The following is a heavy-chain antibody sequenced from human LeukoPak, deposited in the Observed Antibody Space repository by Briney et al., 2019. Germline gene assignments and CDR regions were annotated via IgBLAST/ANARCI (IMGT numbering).Heavy chain of an antibody. D-gene: IGHD6-13*01. CDR2: IYSGETT. CDR1: GFTVSGNY. CDR3: AIIASGGC. V-gene: IGHV3-66*01. J-gene: IGHJ4*02. Sequence: GGSLRLSCAASGFTVSGNYISWVRQSPGKGLEWVSVIYSGETTYYADSVKGRFTLSRDNFKNTVYLQMNSLRAEDTAVYYCAIIASGGCWGQGTLVTVSS.